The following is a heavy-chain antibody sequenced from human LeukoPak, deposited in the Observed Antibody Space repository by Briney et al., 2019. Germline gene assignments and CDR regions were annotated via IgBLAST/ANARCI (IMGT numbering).Heavy chain of an antibody. Sequence: SETLSLTCTVSGGTISSSSYYWGWIRQPPGKGLEWIGSMYYSGSAYYNSSLKSRVTISEDTSKIQFSLKLSSVTAADTAVYYCGGSGWSGGPFDNWGQGTLVTVSS. CDR2: MYYSGSA. D-gene: IGHD6-19*01. CDR3: GGSGWSGGPFDN. CDR1: GGTISSSSYY. J-gene: IGHJ4*02. V-gene: IGHV4-39*07.